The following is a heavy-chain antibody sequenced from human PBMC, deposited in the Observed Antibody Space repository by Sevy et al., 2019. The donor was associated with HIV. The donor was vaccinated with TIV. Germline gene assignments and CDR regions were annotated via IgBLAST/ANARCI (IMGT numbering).Heavy chain of an antibody. CDR3: TRRASRVYGDHLNLY. CDR2: IRSETYGETT. Sequence: GGSLRLSCTASGFTFGDYAMSWFRQAPGRGLEWVGFIRSETYGETTEYAASVKGRFTVSRVDYKSIVYLQMNSLKTEDTAVYYCTRRASRVYGDHLNLYWGQGTLVTVSS. CDR1: GFTFGDYA. D-gene: IGHD2-21*02. J-gene: IGHJ4*02. V-gene: IGHV3-49*03.